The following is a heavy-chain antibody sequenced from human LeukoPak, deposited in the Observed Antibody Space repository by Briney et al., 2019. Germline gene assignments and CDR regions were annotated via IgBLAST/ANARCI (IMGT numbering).Heavy chain of an antibody. CDR2: VEQDGSGK. CDR3: AKSDWFDP. J-gene: IGHJ5*02. CDR1: GFTFSSYW. V-gene: IGHV3-7*01. Sequence: GGSLRLSCASSGFTFSSYWMSWVRQAPGKGLEWVANVEQDGSGKYYVDSVKGRFTISRDNAKNTLYLQMNSLRVEDTAVYYCAKSDWFDPWGQGTLVTVSS.